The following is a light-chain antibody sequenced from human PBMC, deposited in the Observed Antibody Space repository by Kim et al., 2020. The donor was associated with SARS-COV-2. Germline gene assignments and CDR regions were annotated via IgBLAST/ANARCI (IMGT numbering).Light chain of an antibody. CDR2: AAS. CDR3: QQLTSYPLT. CDR1: QAISSY. J-gene: IGKJ5*01. V-gene: IGKV1-9*01. Sequence: DIQLTQSPSFLSASVGDRVTITCRASQAISSYLAWYQKKPGKAPKLLIYAASTLQSGVPSRFSGSGSGTEFTLTISSLQPEDFATYYCQQLTSYPLTFGQGTRLEIK.